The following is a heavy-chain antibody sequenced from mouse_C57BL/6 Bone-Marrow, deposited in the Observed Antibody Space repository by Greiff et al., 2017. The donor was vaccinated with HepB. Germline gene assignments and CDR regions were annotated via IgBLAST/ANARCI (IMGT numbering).Heavy chain of an antibody. V-gene: IGHV1-76*01. Sequence: QVQLKQSGAELVRPGASVKLSCKASGYTFTDYYINWVKQRPGQGLEWIARIYPGSGNTYYNEKFKGKATLTAEKSSSTAYMQLSSLTSEDSAVYFCARSGDYGSSPSDWGQGTTLTVSS. CDR3: ARSGDYGSSPSD. CDR2: IYPGSGNT. D-gene: IGHD1-1*01. CDR1: GYTFTDYY. J-gene: IGHJ2*01.